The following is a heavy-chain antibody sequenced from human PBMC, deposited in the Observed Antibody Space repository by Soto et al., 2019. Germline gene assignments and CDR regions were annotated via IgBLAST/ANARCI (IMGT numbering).Heavy chain of an antibody. D-gene: IGHD1-20*01. CDR1: GFTFGNYG. CDR3: VRDGLTGTSLVLDY. CDR2: IWYDGTNQ. J-gene: IGHJ4*02. Sequence: GGSLRLSCAASGFTFGNYGMHWVRQAPGKGLEWVALIWYDGTNQNYADSVKGRFTISRDNSKNTLYLQMNTLRAEDAAVYYCVRDGLTGTSLVLDYWGQGTRVTVSS. V-gene: IGHV3-33*01.